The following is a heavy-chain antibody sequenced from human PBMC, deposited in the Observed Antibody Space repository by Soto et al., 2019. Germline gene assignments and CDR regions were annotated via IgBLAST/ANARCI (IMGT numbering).Heavy chain of an antibody. CDR2: ISGTGDAT. J-gene: IGHJ4*02. D-gene: IGHD5-12*01. Sequence: PGGSLRLSCAVSGCTFNNYAMSWVRQAPGKGLEWVSIISGTGDATYYADSVKGRFTISVDTSKNQFSLTVTSVTAADTAVYYCARRIVATETFDYWGQGTLVTVSS. V-gene: IGHV3-23*01. CDR1: GCTFNNYA. CDR3: ARRIVATETFDY.